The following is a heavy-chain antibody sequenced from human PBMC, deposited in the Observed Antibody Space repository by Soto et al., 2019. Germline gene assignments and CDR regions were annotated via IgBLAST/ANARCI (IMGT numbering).Heavy chain of an antibody. J-gene: IGHJ4*02. V-gene: IGHV1-18*04. D-gene: IGHD5-18*01. Sequence: QVQLVQSGTEVKKPGASVKVSCKSSGYTFITYGITWVRQAPGQGLEWMGGINTFNGNTSYAQKLQGRVTMTTDTFTSTAYMELRSLRSDDTAVYYCAREDTAVALDYWGQGTLVTVSS. CDR1: GYTFITYG. CDR2: INTFNGNT. CDR3: AREDTAVALDY.